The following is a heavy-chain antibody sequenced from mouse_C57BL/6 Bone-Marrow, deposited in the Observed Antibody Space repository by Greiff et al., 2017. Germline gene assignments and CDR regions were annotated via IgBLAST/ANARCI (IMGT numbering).Heavy chain of an antibody. CDR1: GYAFTNYL. CDR2: INPGSGGT. J-gene: IGHJ2*01. Sequence: LVESGAELVRPGTSVKVSCKASGYAFTNYLIEWVKQRPGQGLEWIGVINPGSGGTNYNEKFKGKATLTADKSSSTAYMQLSSLTSEDSAVYFCARWQDYYGSSHYFDYWGQGTTLTVSS. CDR3: ARWQDYYGSSHYFDY. V-gene: IGHV1-54*01. D-gene: IGHD1-1*01.